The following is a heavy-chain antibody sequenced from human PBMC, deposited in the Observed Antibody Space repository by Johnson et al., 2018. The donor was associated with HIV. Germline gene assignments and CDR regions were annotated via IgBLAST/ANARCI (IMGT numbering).Heavy chain of an antibody. D-gene: IGHD6-13*01. CDR3: TTDPRAAAGPDAFDI. Sequence: VQLVESGGGLVKPGGSLRLSCAASGFTFNNAWMSWVRQAPGKGLEWVGRIKSKSDGGTSDYAAPVKARFTISRDDSKNTFYLQMNSLKTEDTAVYYCTTDPRAAAGPDAFDIWGQGTMVTVSS. CDR1: GFTFNNAW. CDR2: IKSKSDGGTS. J-gene: IGHJ3*02. V-gene: IGHV3-15*01.